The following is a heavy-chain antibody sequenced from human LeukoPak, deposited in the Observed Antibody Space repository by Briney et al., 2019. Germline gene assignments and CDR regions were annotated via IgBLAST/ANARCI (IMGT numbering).Heavy chain of an antibody. CDR1: GGSISSSSYY. CDR2: IYYSGST. D-gene: IGHD6-6*01. V-gene: IGHV4-39*07. J-gene: IGHJ3*02. Sequence: SETLSLTCTVSGGSISSSSYYWGWIRQPPGKGLEWIGSIYYSGSTYYNPSLRSRVTISVDTSKNQFSLKLSSVTAADTAVYYCARDAPGGIAARSAFDIWGQGTMVTVSS. CDR3: ARDAPGGIAARSAFDI.